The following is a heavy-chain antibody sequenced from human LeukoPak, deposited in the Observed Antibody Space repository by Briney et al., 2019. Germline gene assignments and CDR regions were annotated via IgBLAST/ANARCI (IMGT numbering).Heavy chain of an antibody. D-gene: IGHD6-13*01. V-gene: IGHV3-66*01. J-gene: IGHJ4*02. CDR3: ARSLQQQPFDY. CDR1: GFTVSSNY. Sequence: GSLRLSCAASGFTVSSNYMSWVRQAPGKGLEWVSVIYSGGSTYYADSVKGRFTISRDNSKNTLYLQTNSLRAEDTAVYYCARSLQQQPFDYWGQGTLVTVSS. CDR2: IYSGGST.